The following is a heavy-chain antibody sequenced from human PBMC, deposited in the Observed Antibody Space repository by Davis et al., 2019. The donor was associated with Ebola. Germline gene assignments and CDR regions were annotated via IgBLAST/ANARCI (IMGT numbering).Heavy chain of an antibody. J-gene: IGHJ4*02. D-gene: IGHD2-21*01. V-gene: IGHV3-23*01. CDR1: GFTFISYH. Sequence: GESLKISCEASGFTFISYHMNWVRQAPGKGLEWVSGISGLGDHTYYADSVKGRFTIARDNSKNTLYLQMNSLRAEDTAVYYCGSIGIRMRDFWGQGTLVTVSS. CDR2: ISGLGDHT. CDR3: GSIGIRMRDF.